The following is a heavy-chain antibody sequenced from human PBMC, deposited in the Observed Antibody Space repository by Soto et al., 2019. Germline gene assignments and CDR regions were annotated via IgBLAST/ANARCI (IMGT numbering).Heavy chain of an antibody. CDR2: IYYSGST. D-gene: IGHD3-22*01. Sequence: SETLSLTCTVSGGSISSYYWSWIRQPPGKGLEWIGYIYYSGSTNFNSSPNSRVTISLYTFKDQFSLKLSSVTAADTAVYYCASGYSHYYFVYWGQGTLVSVSS. V-gene: IGHV4-59*01. CDR3: ASGYSHYYFVY. CDR1: GGSISSYY. J-gene: IGHJ4*02.